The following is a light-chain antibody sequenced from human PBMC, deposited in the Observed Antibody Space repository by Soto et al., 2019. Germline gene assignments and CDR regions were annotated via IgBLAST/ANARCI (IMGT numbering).Light chain of an antibody. J-gene: IGKJ3*01. V-gene: IGKV1-5*03. Sequence: DIQMTQSPSTLSASVGDRVTITCRASQSISSWLAWYQQKPGKAPKLLIYKASSLESGVPSRFSGSGSGTEFTLTISSLQHDDFATYYCQQYNSYSTFGPGTKLDIK. CDR1: QSISSW. CDR3: QQYNSYST. CDR2: KAS.